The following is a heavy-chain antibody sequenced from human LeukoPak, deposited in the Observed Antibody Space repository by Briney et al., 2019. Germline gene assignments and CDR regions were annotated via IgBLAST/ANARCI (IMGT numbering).Heavy chain of an antibody. CDR2: IKQDGSEK. CDR3: ARVARDTIFGVVINYYYYMDV. CDR1: GFTFSSYW. V-gene: IGHV3-7*01. J-gene: IGHJ6*03. Sequence: GGSLRLSCAASGFTFSSYWMSWVRQAPGKGLEWVANIKQDGSEKYYVDSVKGRFTISRDNAKNPLYLQMNSLRAEDTAVYYCARVARDTIFGVVINYYYYMDVWGKGTTVTVSS. D-gene: IGHD3-3*01.